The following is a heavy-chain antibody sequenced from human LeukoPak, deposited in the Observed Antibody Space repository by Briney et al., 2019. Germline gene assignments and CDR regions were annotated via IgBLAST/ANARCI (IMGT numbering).Heavy chain of an antibody. D-gene: IGHD2-2*01. CDR2: INPNSGGT. J-gene: IGHJ4*02. CDR1: GYTFTGYY. Sequence: ASVKVSCKASGYTFTGYYMHWVRQAPGQGLEWMGWINPNSGGTNYAQKFQGRVTMTRDTSIRTAYMELSRLTSDDTAVYYCVGGRGSTSSNFDYWGQGTLVTVSS. V-gene: IGHV1-2*02. CDR3: VGGRGSTSSNFDY.